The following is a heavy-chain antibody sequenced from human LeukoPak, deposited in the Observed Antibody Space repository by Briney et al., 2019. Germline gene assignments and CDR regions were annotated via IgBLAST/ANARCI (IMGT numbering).Heavy chain of an antibody. CDR3: ARERLDCCGDCLEL. J-gene: IGHJ4*02. D-gene: IGHD2-21*02. V-gene: IGHV3-48*03. CDR2: ISGGGHII. CDR1: GLTFSTYE. Sequence: GGSLRLSCAASGLTFSTYEMNWVRQAPGKGPEGVSYISGGGHIISYADSVKGRFTISRDDAKNPLYLQMDSLTDEDTALYYCARERLDCCGDCLELWGQGTLVTVSS.